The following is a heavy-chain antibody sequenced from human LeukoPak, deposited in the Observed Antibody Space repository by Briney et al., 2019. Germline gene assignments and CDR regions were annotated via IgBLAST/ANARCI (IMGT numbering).Heavy chain of an antibody. Sequence: SETLSLTCTVSGGSISSYYWSWIRQPPGKGPEWIGYIYYSGSTNYNPSLKSRVTISVDTSKNQFSLKLSSVTAADTAVYYCAGEAAAGTFDYWGQGTLVTVSS. V-gene: IGHV4-59*01. J-gene: IGHJ4*02. CDR1: GGSISSYY. D-gene: IGHD6-13*01. CDR2: IYYSGST. CDR3: AGEAAAGTFDY.